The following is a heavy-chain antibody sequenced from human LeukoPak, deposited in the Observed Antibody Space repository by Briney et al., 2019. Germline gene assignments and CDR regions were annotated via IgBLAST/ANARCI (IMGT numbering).Heavy chain of an antibody. CDR3: ARANFLYCSSSTCLFDY. CDR2: INPNDGDT. D-gene: IGHD2-2*01. CDR1: GYTFTDYY. V-gene: IGHV1-2*02. Sequence: ASVKVSCKASGYTFTDYYMHWVRQAPGQGFEWMGWINPNDGDTNYAQKFQGRVTMTRDTSISSAHMEVSRLRSDDTAVYYCARANFLYCSSSTCLFDYWGQGTLVTVSS. J-gene: IGHJ4*02.